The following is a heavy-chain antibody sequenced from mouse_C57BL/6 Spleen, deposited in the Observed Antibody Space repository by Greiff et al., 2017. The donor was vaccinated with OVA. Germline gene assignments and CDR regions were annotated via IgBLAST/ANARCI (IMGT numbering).Heavy chain of an antibody. Sequence: VQLQQSGAELVRPGTSVKVSCKASGYAFTNYLIEWVKQRPGQGLEWIGVINPGSGGTNYNEKFQGKATLTADKSSSTAYMQLSSLTSEDSAVYFCARGGYYGSSTRFDYWGQGTTLTVSS. V-gene: IGHV1-54*01. CDR3: ARGGYYGSSTRFDY. J-gene: IGHJ2*01. CDR1: GYAFTNYL. CDR2: INPGSGGT. D-gene: IGHD1-1*01.